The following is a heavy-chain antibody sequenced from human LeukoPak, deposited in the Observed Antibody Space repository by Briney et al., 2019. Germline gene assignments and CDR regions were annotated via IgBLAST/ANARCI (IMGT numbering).Heavy chain of an antibody. CDR3: ARGYSSNFDY. CDR1: GFTFSNAW. J-gene: IGHJ4*02. CDR2: ISSSGSTI. D-gene: IGHD6-13*01. Sequence: GGSLRLSCAASGFTFSNAWMSRVRQAPGKGLEWVSYISSSGSTIYYADSVKGRFTISRDNAKNSLYLQMNSLRAEDTAVYYCARGYSSNFDYWGQGTLVTVSS. V-gene: IGHV3-11*04.